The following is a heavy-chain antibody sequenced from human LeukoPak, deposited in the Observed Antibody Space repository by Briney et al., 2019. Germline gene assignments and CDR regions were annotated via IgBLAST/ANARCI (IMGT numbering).Heavy chain of an antibody. CDR2: ISAYNGNT. V-gene: IGHV1-18*01. CDR1: GYTFTSYG. Sequence: VASVKVSCKASGYTFTSYGISWVRQAPGQGLEWMGWISAYNGNTNYAQKLQGRVTMTTDTSTSTAYMELRSLRSEDTAVYSCARVMIVPAARWFDPWGQGTLVTVSS. CDR3: ARVMIVPAARWFDP. D-gene: IGHD2-2*01. J-gene: IGHJ5*02.